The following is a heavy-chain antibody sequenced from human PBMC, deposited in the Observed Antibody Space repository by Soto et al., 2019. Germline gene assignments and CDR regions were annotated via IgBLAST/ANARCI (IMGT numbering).Heavy chain of an antibody. D-gene: IGHD3-10*01. CDR2: ISYDGSNK. V-gene: IGHV3-30-3*01. Sequence: GGSLRLSCAASGFTFSSYAMHWVRQAPGKGLEWVAVISYDGSNKYYADSVKGRFTISRDNSKNTLYLQMNSLRAEDTAVYYCARDSRNYYGSGSYNWFDPWGQGTLVTVSS. CDR3: ARDSRNYYGSGSYNWFDP. J-gene: IGHJ5*02. CDR1: GFTFSSYA.